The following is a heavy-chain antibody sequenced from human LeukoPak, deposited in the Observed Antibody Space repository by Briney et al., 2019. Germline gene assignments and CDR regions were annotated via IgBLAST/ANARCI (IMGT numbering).Heavy chain of an antibody. Sequence: ASVKVSCKASGYTFPSYYMHWVRQAPGQGLEWMGWINPKSGAADYGQQFRGRVTMTRDTSINTDYMEMKRVTSDDTAVYYCARAKLIGYCSSTSCLGDAFDIWGQGTMVTVSS. D-gene: IGHD2-2*01. CDR3: ARAKLIGYCSSTSCLGDAFDI. V-gene: IGHV1-2*02. CDR1: GYTFPSYY. J-gene: IGHJ3*02. CDR2: INPKSGAA.